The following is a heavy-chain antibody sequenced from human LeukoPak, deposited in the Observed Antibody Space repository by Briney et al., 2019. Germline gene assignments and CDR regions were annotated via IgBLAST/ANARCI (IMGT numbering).Heavy chain of an antibody. Sequence: GGSLRLSCAASGFTFSSYGMHWVRQAPGKGLEWVAVIWYDGSNKYYADSVKGRFTISRDNSKNTLYLQMNSLRAEDTAVYYCATTTRYCSSTSCYLGYWGQGTLVTVSS. CDR3: ATTTRYCSSTSCYLGY. CDR1: GFTFSSYG. CDR2: IWYDGSNK. V-gene: IGHV3-33*01. J-gene: IGHJ4*02. D-gene: IGHD2-2*01.